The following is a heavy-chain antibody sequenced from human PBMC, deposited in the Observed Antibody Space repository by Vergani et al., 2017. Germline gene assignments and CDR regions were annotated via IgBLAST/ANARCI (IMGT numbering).Heavy chain of an antibody. CDR3: ASIARAPTRRNPPPDY. J-gene: IGHJ4*02. CDR1: GGSFSDYY. V-gene: IGHV4-34*10. Sequence: QVHLQESGPGLVKTSETLSLTCGVSGGSFSDYYWSWIRQAPGMGLEWIGEVNHGGSTNYNPSLKSRVSISVDTSKNQFSLQLTSVTAADSALYFCASIARAPTRRNPPPDYWGQGILVTVSS. D-gene: IGHD3-16*02. CDR2: VNHGGST.